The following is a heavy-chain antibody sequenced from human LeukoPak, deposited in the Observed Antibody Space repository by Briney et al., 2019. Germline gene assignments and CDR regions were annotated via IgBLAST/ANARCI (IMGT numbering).Heavy chain of an antibody. J-gene: IGHJ4*02. V-gene: IGHV1-46*01. D-gene: IGHD6-6*01. CDR1: GYTFTSCY. CDR2: INPSGGST. CDR3: ASYPRYSSSPPFDY. Sequence: ASVKVSCKASGYTFTSCYMHWVRQAPGQGLEWMGIINPSGGSTSYAQKFQGRVTMTRDTTISAAFMELTRLTSDDTAVYYCASYPRYSSSPPFDYWGQGTLVTVSS.